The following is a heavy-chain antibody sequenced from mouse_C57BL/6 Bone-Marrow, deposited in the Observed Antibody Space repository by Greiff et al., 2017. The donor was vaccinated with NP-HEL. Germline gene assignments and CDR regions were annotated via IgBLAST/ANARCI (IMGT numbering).Heavy chain of an antibody. J-gene: IGHJ3*01. CDR2: IDPSDSYT. CDR3: AREGLHTRFAY. CDR1: GYTFTSYW. V-gene: IGHV1-59*01. D-gene: IGHD2-10*01. Sequence: VQLQQPGAELVRPGTSVKLSCKASGYTFTSYWMHWVKQRPGQGLEWIGVIDPSDSYTNYNQKFKGKATLTVDTSSSTAYMQLSSLTSGDSAVYYCAREGLHTRFAYWGQGTLVTVSA.